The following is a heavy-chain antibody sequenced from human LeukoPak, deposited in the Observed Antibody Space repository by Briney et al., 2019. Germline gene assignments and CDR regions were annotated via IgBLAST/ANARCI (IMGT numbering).Heavy chain of an antibody. J-gene: IGHJ4*02. CDR2: INPNSGGT. Sequence: ASVKVSCKASGYSFTGYYLHWVRQAPGQGLEWMGRINPNSGGTNSAQKFQGRVTMTRDTSISTAYMELSRLRSDDTAVYYCARDSGVASLGPDYWGQGTLVTVSS. CDR3: ARDSGVASLGPDY. CDR1: GYSFTGYY. V-gene: IGHV1-2*06. D-gene: IGHD5-12*01.